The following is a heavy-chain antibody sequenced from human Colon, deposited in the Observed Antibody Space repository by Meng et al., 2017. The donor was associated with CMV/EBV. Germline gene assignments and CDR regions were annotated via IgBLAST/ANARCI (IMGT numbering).Heavy chain of an antibody. CDR2: INPVTGDT. J-gene: IGHJ4*02. CDR1: GYTINGYF. D-gene: IGHD3-3*01. CDR3: ATFGGDFDY. Sequence: QLWQLGAQVKDPGASVKVSCKTSGYTINGYFMHWGRQAPGQGLDWMGWINPVTGDTSYAQKFQVRVTMTRDTSISTAYMELSSLRSDDTAVYYCATFGGDFDYWGQGTLVTVSS. V-gene: IGHV1-2*02.